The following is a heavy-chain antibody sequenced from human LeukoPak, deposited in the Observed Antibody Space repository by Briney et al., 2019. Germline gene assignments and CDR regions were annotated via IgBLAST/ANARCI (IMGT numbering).Heavy chain of an antibody. D-gene: IGHD4-23*01. Sequence: GGSLRLSCAVSGFTFSSYWMHWVRQAPGKGLVWVSRINSDGSSTSYADSVKGRFTISRDNAKDTLYLQMNSLRAEDTGVYYCARVNGGPFDPWGQGTLVTVSS. V-gene: IGHV3-74*01. J-gene: IGHJ5*02. CDR1: GFTFSSYW. CDR3: ARVNGGPFDP. CDR2: INSDGSST.